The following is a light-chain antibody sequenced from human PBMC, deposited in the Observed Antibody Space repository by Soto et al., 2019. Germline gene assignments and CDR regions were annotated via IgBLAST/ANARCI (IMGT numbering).Light chain of an antibody. J-gene: IGKJ1*01. CDR2: AAS. Sequence: DIQMTQSPSSLSASVGDRVTITFRASQSISTYLHWYQQKPGKAPNLLIYAASTLQSGVPSRFSGSGSGTDFTLTISSLQPEDFATYYCLQDHDDSWTFGQGTKVDI. CDR3: LQDHDDSWT. V-gene: IGKV1-39*01. CDR1: QSISTY.